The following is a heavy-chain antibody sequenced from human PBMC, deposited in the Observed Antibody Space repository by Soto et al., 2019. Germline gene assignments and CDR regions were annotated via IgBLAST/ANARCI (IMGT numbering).Heavy chain of an antibody. CDR1: GGTFSSYA. CDR3: ARSEYSTATFDY. J-gene: IGHJ4*02. Sequence: SVKVSCKASGGTFSSYAISWVRQAPGQGLEWMGGIIPIFGTANYAQKFQGRVTITADKSTSTAYMELSSLRSEDTAVYYCARSEYSTATFDYWGQGTLVTVSS. D-gene: IGHD6-6*01. V-gene: IGHV1-69*06. CDR2: IIPIFGTA.